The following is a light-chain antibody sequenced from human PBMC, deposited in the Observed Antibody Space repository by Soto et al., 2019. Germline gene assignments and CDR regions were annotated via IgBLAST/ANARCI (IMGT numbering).Light chain of an antibody. CDR2: KAS. Sequence: SLAALSGNERDRVTITCRASQTISSWLAWYQQKPGKAPKLLIYKASTLKSGGPSRFSGSGSGTDFPLTISSLQAEDFATYYCQESYSPPLTFGGGTKVDIK. CDR3: QESYSPPLT. V-gene: IGKV1-5*03. J-gene: IGKJ4*01. CDR1: QTISSW.